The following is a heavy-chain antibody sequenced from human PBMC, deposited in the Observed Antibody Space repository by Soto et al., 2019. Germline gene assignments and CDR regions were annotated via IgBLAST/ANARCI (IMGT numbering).Heavy chain of an antibody. CDR1: GFTFSSYS. J-gene: IGHJ4*02. Sequence: GGSLRLSCAASGFTFSSYSMNWVRQAPGKGLEWVSSISSSSSYIYYADSVKGRFTISRDNAKNSLYLQMNSLRAEDTAVYYCARDLLYSSSWHATPDYWGQGTLVTVSS. CDR3: ARDLLYSSSWHATPDY. V-gene: IGHV3-21*01. CDR2: ISSSSSYI. D-gene: IGHD6-13*01.